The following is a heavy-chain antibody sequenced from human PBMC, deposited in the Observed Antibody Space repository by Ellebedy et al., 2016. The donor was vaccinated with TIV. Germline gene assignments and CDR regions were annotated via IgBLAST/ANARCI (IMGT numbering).Heavy chain of an antibody. CDR3: PKEGVVAATYGYFQH. CDR1: GFTFSSYG. Sequence: GESLKISCAASGFTFSSYGMHWVRQAPGKGLEWVAVISYDGSNKYYADYVKGRFTIYRDNSKNTLYLQMNSLRAEDTAVYYCPKEGVVAATYGYFQHWGQGTLVTVSS. CDR2: ISYDGSNK. V-gene: IGHV3-30*18. J-gene: IGHJ1*01. D-gene: IGHD2-15*01.